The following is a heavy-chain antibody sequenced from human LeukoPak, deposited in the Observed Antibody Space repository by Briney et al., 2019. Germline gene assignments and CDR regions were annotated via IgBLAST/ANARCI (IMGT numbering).Heavy chain of an antibody. J-gene: IGHJ2*01. CDR1: GGSISSYY. Sequence: ETLSLTCTVSGGSISSYYWSWIRQPPGKGLEWIGYIYYSGTTNYNPTLKSRVTISVDTSKNQFSLKLSSVTAADTAVYYCARRSPYDASGSYWYLDLWGRGTQLTVSS. V-gene: IGHV4-59*08. CDR3: ARRSPYDASGSYWYLDL. D-gene: IGHD3-22*01. CDR2: IYYSGTT.